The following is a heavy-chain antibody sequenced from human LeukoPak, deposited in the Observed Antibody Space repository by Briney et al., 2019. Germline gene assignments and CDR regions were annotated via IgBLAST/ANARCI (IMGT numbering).Heavy chain of an antibody. CDR3: ARVQGGGYRTADY. Sequence: GGSLRLSCAASGFTFSSYAMSWVRQAPGKGLEWVSAISGSGGSTYYADSVKGRFTISRDNSKNTLYLQMNSLRGEDTAMYYCARVQGGGYRTADYWGQGTLVTVSS. CDR2: ISGSGGST. D-gene: IGHD6-19*01. J-gene: IGHJ4*02. CDR1: GFTFSSYA. V-gene: IGHV3-23*01.